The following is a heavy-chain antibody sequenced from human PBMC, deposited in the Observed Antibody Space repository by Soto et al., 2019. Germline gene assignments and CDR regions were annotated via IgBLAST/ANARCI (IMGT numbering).Heavy chain of an antibody. CDR3: ATRRSAGGHFDY. J-gene: IGHJ4*02. V-gene: IGHV3-23*01. D-gene: IGHD2-15*01. CDR1: GFTFSSYA. Sequence: DVQLLESGGGVVQPEGSLRLSCAASGFTFSSYAMDWVRQGPGKGLEWVAVVSIGGSTHYGDYVRGRFIISRDNSKNTLSLQVHSTTAEHTAVYFCATRRSAGGHFDYWGQGALVTVSS. CDR2: VSIGGST.